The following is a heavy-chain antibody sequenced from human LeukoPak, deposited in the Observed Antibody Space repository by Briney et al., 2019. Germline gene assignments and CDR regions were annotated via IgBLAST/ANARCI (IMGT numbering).Heavy chain of an antibody. CDR1: GGSISSYY. J-gene: IGHJ3*01. CDR3: ARSGSSGPPPL. V-gene: IGHV4-59*12. D-gene: IGHD6-19*01. Sequence: SETLSLTCTVSGGSISSYYWSWIRQPPGKGLEWIGYIYYSGSTNYNPSLKSRVTISVDTSKNQSSLRLTSVTAADTAVYYCARSGSSGPPPLWGQGTMVTVSS. CDR2: IYYSGST.